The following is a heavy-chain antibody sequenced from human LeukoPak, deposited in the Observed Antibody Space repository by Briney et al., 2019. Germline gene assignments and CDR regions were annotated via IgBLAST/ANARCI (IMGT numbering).Heavy chain of an antibody. J-gene: IGHJ4*02. V-gene: IGHV4-39*07. CDR2: IYYSGST. CDR3: ARGVWVNYYYDSSGYYDY. D-gene: IGHD3-22*01. CDR1: GGSISSSSYY. Sequence: SETLSLTCTVSGGSISSSSYYWGWIRQPPGKGLEWIGSIYYSGSTYYNPSLKSRVTISVDTSKNQFSLKLSSVTAADTAVYYCARGVWVNYYYDSSGYYDYWGQGTLVTVSS.